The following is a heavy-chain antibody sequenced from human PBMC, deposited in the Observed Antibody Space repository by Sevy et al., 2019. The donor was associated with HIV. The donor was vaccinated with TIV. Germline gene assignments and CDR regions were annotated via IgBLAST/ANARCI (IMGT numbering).Heavy chain of an antibody. CDR3: ARDHMYYYDTTAYYAGTDY. CDR1: GYTFIGYY. D-gene: IGHD3-22*01. CDR2: INPNGGGT. J-gene: IGHJ4*02. V-gene: IGHV1-2*02. Sequence: ASVKVSCKTSGYTFIGYYMHWVRQAPGQGLEWMGWINPNGGGTNYALKFQGRVTMTSDTSIGTAYMELSGLRSDDTAIYYRARDHMYYYDTTAYYAGTDYWGQGTLVTVSS.